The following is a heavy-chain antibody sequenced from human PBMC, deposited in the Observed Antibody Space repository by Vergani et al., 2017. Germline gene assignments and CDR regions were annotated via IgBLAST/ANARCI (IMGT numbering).Heavy chain of an antibody. V-gene: IGHV3-23*04. CDR2: IGGSGVHT. CDR1: GFTFSSYW. J-gene: IGHJ6*03. CDR3: AKSAFSDYSSLHHFYYMDV. D-gene: IGHD4-17*01. Sequence: EVQLVESGGGLVQPGGSLRLSCAASGFTFSSYWMSWVRQAPGKGLEWVSLIGGSGVHTYYADSVKGRFTISRDNSKNTLYLQMNSLRAEDTAVYYCAKSAFSDYSSLHHFYYMDVWGKGTTVTVSS.